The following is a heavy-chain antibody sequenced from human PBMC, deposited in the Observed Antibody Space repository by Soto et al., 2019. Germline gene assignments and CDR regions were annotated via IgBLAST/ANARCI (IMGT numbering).Heavy chain of an antibody. J-gene: IGHJ1*01. D-gene: IGHD6-13*01. CDR2: IYYSGST. CDR3: ASAYSSSRKGYFHH. CDR1: GGSISGYY. V-gene: IGHV4-59*01. Sequence: SETLSLTCTVSGGSISGYYWSWIRQPPGKGLEWIGYIYYSGSTNYNPSLKSRVTISVDTSKNQFSLNLSSVTAADTAVYYCASAYSSSRKGYFHHWGQGTLVTVSS.